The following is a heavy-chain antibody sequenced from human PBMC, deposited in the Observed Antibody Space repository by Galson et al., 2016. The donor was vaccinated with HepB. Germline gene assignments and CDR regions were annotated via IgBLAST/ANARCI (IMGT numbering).Heavy chain of an antibody. V-gene: IGHV3-72*01. CDR3: NTEVWYRFET. Sequence: AGYGIRFSDYYMDWVRQAPGKGLQWVCRIRLKTDGQSTDCAASLKDRFIISRDDSRNSVYLQMDSLKSEDTAVYYCNTEVWYRFETWGQGTLVTVS. CDR2: IRLKTDGQST. D-gene: IGHD6-13*01. J-gene: IGHJ5*02. CDR1: GIRFSDYY.